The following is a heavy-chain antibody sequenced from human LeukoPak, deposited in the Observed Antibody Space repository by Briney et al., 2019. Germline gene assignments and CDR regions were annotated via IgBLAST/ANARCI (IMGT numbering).Heavy chain of an antibody. Sequence: PGGSLRLSCAASGFTFSDYYMSWIRQAPGKGLEWVSYISSSGSTIYYADSVKGRFTISRDNAKNSLYLQMNSLRAEDTAVYYRARGTLSSSWYWSGWFDPWGQGTLVTVSS. CDR1: GFTFSDYY. V-gene: IGHV3-11*01. CDR3: ARGTLSSSWYWSGWFDP. CDR2: ISSSGSTI. D-gene: IGHD6-13*01. J-gene: IGHJ5*02.